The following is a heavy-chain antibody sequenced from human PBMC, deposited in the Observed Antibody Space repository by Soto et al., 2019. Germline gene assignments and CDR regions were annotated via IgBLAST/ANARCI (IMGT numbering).Heavy chain of an antibody. V-gene: IGHV1-69*06. J-gene: IGHJ5*02. Sequence: SVKVSCKASGGTFSGYAISWVRQAPGQGLEWMGGIIPIFGTANYAQKFQGRVTITADKSTSTAYMELSGLRSEDTAVYYCARVRYGDYACFRGFDPWGQGTLVTVSS. CDR1: GGTFSGYA. CDR3: ARVRYGDYACFRGFDP. CDR2: IIPIFGTA. D-gene: IGHD4-17*01.